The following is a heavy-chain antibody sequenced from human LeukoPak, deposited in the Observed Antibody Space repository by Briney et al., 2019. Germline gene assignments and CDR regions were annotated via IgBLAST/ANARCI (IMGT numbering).Heavy chain of an antibody. V-gene: IGHV4-34*01. J-gene: IGHJ6*03. Sequence: SETLSLTCAVYGGSFSGYYWSWIRQPPGKGLEWIGEINHSGGTKYNPSLKSRVTISVDTSKNQFSLKLSSVTAADTAMYYCARVKDPGGYYYYYHMDVWGKGTTVTVSS. CDR2: INHSGGT. CDR1: GGSFSGYY. CDR3: ARVKDPGGYYYYYHMDV. D-gene: IGHD3-16*01.